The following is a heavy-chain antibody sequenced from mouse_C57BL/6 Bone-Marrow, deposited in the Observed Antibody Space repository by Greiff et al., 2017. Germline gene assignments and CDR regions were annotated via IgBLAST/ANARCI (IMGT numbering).Heavy chain of an antibody. CDR2: IDPNSGGT. D-gene: IGHD2-2*01. J-gene: IGHJ4*01. V-gene: IGHV1-72*01. CDR1: GYTFTSYW. CDR3: VSDSASLRLRGMAY. Sequence: QVQLKQPGAELVKPGASVKLSCKASGYTFTSYWMHWVKQRPGRGLEWIGRIDPNSGGTKYNEKFKSKATLTVDKPSSTAYMQLSSLTSEDSAVFYCVSDSASLRLRGMAYWGQGTSVTVSS.